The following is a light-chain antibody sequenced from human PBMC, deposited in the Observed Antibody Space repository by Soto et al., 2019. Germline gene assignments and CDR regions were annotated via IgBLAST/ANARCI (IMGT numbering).Light chain of an antibody. J-gene: IGKJ1*01. V-gene: IGKV3-15*01. CDR3: QQYNNWRWT. CDR1: QSVSSN. Sequence: EIVMTQSPATLSVSPGERATLSCRASQSVSSNIAWYQQKPGQAPRLLIYGASTRATGIPARFSGSGSGTEFTLTISSLQSEDFAVYYCQQYNNWRWTFGQGTKVEIK. CDR2: GAS.